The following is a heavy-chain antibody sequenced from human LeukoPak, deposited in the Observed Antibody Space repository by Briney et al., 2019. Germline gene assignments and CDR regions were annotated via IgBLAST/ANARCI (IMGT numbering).Heavy chain of an antibody. V-gene: IGHV4-59*01. Sequence: SETLSLTCTVSGGSISSYYWSWIRQPPGKGLEWIGYIYYSGSTNYNPSLKSRVTISVDTSKNQFSLKLSSVTAADTAVYYCARDTRNMYSSGHQGGGYYFDYWGQGTLVAVSS. J-gene: IGHJ4*02. CDR3: ARDTRNMYSSGHQGGGYYFDY. CDR2: IYYSGST. CDR1: GGSISSYY. D-gene: IGHD6-19*01.